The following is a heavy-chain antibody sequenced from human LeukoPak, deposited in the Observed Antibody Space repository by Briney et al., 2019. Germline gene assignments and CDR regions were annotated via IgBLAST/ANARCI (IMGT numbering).Heavy chain of an antibody. CDR2: ISGTSAYI. V-gene: IGHV3-21*01. J-gene: IGHJ3*01. CDR1: GFTFSSYS. CDR3: AKKMDDAFDV. Sequence: GASLRLSCAASGFTFSSYSMNWVRQAPGKGLEWVAFISGTSAYISYADSVKGRFTISRDNAKNSLYLQMDNLRAEATAVYYCAKKMDDAFDVWGQGTMVTVS. D-gene: IGHD5-24*01.